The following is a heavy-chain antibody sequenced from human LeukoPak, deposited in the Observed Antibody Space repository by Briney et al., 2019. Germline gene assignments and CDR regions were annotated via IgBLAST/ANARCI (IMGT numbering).Heavy chain of an antibody. V-gene: IGHV1-2*02. J-gene: IGHJ5*02. CDR1: GYTFTGYY. D-gene: IGHD2-15*01. Sequence: ASVKVSCKASGYTFTGYYMHWVRQAPGQGLEWMGWINPTSGGTNYAQKFQGRVTMTRDTSISTAYMALSRLRSDDTAVYYCAKGPPEYCSGGSCHSGRNWIDPWGQGTLVTVSS. CDR3: AKGPPEYCSGGSCHSGRNWIDP. CDR2: INPTSGGT.